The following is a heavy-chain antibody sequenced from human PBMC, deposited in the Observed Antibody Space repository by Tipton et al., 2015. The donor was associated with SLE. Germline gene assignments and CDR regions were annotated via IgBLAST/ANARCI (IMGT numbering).Heavy chain of an antibody. CDR2: IYYSGST. J-gene: IGHJ4*02. Sequence: TLSLTCTVSGVSITSGGYYWSWIRQRPGRGLEWIGYIYYSGSTYYNPSLKSRVSMSIDTSMSQFSLRLNSVTAADTAVYYYARDWVGFDHWGQGTLVTVSS. CDR3: ARDWVGFDH. CDR1: GVSITSGGYY. V-gene: IGHV4-31*03. D-gene: IGHD3-10*01.